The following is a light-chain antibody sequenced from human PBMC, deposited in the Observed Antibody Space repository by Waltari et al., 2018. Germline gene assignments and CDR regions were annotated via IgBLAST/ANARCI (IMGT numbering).Light chain of an antibody. CDR1: SSNIGGGYA. CDR3: QSYDSSLIGYV. CDR2: ANT. Sequence: QSVLTQPPSASGAPGQSVTIPCTGTSSNIGGGYAPHRYQHVPGTAPKLLIFANTMRPSGVPDRFSASKSGASASLAISGLQAEDEADYYCQSYDSSLIGYVFGKGTKVTVL. J-gene: IGLJ1*01. V-gene: IGLV1-40*01.